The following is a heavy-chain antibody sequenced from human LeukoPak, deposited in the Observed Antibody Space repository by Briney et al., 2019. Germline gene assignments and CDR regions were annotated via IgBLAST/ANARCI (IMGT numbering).Heavy chain of an antibody. V-gene: IGHV3-48*01. CDR1: GFTFSSYS. J-gene: IGHJ6*03. D-gene: IGHD2-15*01. Sequence: HSGGSLRLSCAASGFTFSSYSMNWVRQAPGKGLEWVSYISSSSSTIYYADSVKGRFTISRDNSKNTLYLQMNSLRAEDTAVYYCAKDNRDNYYYYYYMDVWGKGTTVTVSS. CDR3: AKDNRDNYYYYYYMDV. CDR2: ISSSSSTI.